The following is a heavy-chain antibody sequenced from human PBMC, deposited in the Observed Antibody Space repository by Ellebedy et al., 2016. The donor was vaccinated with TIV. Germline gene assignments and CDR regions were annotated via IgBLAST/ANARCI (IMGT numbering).Heavy chain of an antibody. CDR3: GRFFDY. Sequence: GESLKISCAAPGLNFSTYAMHCVRQAPGQRLEWMAFIRYDGSNKYYADSVKGRFTISRDNSKNTLYLQMNSLRAEDTAVYYCGRFFDYWGQGTLVTVSS. CDR1: GLNFSTYA. J-gene: IGHJ4*02. V-gene: IGHV3-30*02. CDR2: IRYDGSNK.